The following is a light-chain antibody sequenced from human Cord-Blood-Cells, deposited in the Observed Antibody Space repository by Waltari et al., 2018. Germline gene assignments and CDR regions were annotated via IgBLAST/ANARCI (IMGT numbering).Light chain of an antibody. CDR1: QSVSSY. CDR3: QQHSSWPWT. Sequence: TLLTQSPATLSLSPGESATLSCRASQSVSSYLAWYQQKPGQAPRLLIYDASNRATGIPARFSGSGSGTDFTLTISSLEPEDFAVYYCQQHSSWPWTFGQGTKVEIK. V-gene: IGKV3-11*01. CDR2: DAS. J-gene: IGKJ1*01.